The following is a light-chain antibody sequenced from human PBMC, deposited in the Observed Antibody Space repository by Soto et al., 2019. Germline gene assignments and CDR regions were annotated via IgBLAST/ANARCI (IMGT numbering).Light chain of an antibody. CDR1: QSVTNA. V-gene: IGKV3-11*01. J-gene: IGKJ4*01. Sequence: EIVLTQSPANLSLSPGERATLSCRASQSVTNALAWYQQKPGQAPRLLVYDASNRATGIPTRFSGSGSGTDFILTISNLEPEDFAGYYCQQHISWPLTFGGGTKVDIK. CDR2: DAS. CDR3: QQHISWPLT.